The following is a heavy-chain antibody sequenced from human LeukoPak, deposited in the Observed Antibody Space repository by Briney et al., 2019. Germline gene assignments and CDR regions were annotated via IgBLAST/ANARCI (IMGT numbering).Heavy chain of an antibody. CDR1: GGTFSSYA. CDR2: IIPIFGTA. Sequence: ASVKVSCKASGGTFSSYAISWVRQAPGQGLEWMGGIIPIFGTANYAQKFQGRVTITADKSTSTAYMELSSLRSEDTAVYYCARAPPFGSGWPFDYWGQGTLVTVSS. D-gene: IGHD6-19*01. J-gene: IGHJ4*02. V-gene: IGHV1-69*06. CDR3: ARAPPFGSGWPFDY.